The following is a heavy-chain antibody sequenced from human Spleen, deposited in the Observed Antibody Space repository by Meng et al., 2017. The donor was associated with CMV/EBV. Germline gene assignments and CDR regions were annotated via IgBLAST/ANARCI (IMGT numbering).Heavy chain of an antibody. D-gene: IGHD2-2*01. V-gene: IGHV4-30-4*08. CDR2: IYYSGST. Sequence: QVQLQEPGPGLVKPSQALSLTCTVLGGASSSGDYYWSWIRQPPGKGLEWIGYIYYSGSTYYNPSLKSRVTISVDTSKNQFSLKLSSVTAADTAVYYCARVRGGIVVVPAASVFDYWGQGTLVTVSS. J-gene: IGHJ4*02. CDR1: GGASSSGDYY. CDR3: ARVRGGIVVVPAASVFDY.